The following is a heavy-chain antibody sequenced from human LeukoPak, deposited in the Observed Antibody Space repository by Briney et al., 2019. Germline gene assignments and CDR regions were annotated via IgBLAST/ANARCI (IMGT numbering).Heavy chain of an antibody. CDR1: GSSFTSYW. V-gene: IGHV5-51*01. CDR2: IYPGDSDT. J-gene: IGHJ4*02. Sequence: GESLKISCKGSGSSFTSYWIGWVRQMPGKGLEWMGIIYPGDSDTRYSPSFQGQVTISADKSISTAYLQWSSLKASDTAMYYCARLAYYDILTGRGGNFDYWGQGTLVTVSS. CDR3: ARLAYYDILTGRGGNFDY. D-gene: IGHD3-9*01.